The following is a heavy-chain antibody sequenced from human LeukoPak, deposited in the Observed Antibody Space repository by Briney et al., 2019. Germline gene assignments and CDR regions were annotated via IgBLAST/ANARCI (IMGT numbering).Heavy chain of an antibody. V-gene: IGHV3-23*01. CDR1: GFTFSNYA. CDR3: AKEGGYYDSSGYLIH. CDR2: ISGSGGST. J-gene: IGHJ4*02. D-gene: IGHD3-22*01. Sequence: GGSLRLSCAPSGFTFSNYAMGWVRQAPGKGLEWVSAISGSGGSTYYADSVKGRFTISRDNSKNTLYLQMNSLRAEDTAVYYCAKEGGYYDSSGYLIHWGQGTLVTVSS.